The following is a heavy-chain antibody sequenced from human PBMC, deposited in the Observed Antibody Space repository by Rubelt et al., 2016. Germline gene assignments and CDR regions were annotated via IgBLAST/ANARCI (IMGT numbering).Heavy chain of an antibody. CDR3: ARHHKEQLVDY. CDR2: IYYSGST. J-gene: IGHJ4*02. CDR1: GGSISSSSYY. V-gene: IGHV4-39*01. D-gene: IGHD6-6*01. Sequence: QLQLQESGPGLVKPSETLSLTCTVSGGSISSSSYYWGWIRQPPGKGLEWIGSIYYSGSTYYNPSLKSRVTISVDTSKNQFSLKLSSVTAADTAVYYCARHHKEQLVDYWGQGTLVTVSS.